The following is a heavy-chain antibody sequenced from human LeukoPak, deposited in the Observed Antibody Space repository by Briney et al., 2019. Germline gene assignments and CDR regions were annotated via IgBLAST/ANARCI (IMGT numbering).Heavy chain of an antibody. Sequence: GASVKVSCKASGYTFTSYGISWVRQAPGQGLEWMGWISAYNGNTNYAQKFQGRVTMTEDTSTDTAYMELSSLRSEDTAVYYCATGITGTEAPFDYWGQGTLVTVSS. CDR3: ATGITGTEAPFDY. J-gene: IGHJ4*02. CDR1: GYTFTSYG. V-gene: IGHV1-18*01. D-gene: IGHD1-20*01. CDR2: ISAYNGNT.